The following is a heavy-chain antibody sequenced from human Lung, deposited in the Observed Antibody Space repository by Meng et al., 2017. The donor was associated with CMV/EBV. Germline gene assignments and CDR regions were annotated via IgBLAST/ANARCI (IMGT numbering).Heavy chain of an antibody. CDR1: CYTFTSYY. CDR2: INPSGCST. CDR3: ARDRLGVTTGMDV. J-gene: IGHJ6*02. Sequence: ASVXVSXQASCYTFTSYYMHWVRQAPGQGLEWMGIINPSGCSTSHAQKFQGRVTMTRDTSTSTVYMELSSLRAEDTAVYYCARDRLGVTTGMDVLGQGTTVTVSS. V-gene: IGHV1-46*01. D-gene: IGHD4-11*01.